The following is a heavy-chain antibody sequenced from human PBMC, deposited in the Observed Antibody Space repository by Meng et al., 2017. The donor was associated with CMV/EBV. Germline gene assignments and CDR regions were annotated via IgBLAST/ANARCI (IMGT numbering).Heavy chain of an antibody. CDR1: GYRFITSD. V-gene: IGHV1-18*01. Sequence: ASVKVSCKASGYRFITSDIMWVRQAPGQGLEWMGWISPYNGKRNYAQKIEGRVTLTTDTSTSTAYMELTNLGSDDTAVYYCARSLDTWGSPYYWGQGTLVTVSS. CDR3: ARSLDTWGSPYY. J-gene: IGHJ4*02. D-gene: IGHD1-26*01. CDR2: ISPYNGKR.